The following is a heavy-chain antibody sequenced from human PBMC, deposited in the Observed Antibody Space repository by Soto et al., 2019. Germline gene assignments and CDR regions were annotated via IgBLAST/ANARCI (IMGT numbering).Heavy chain of an antibody. CDR3: AREGLDSSGPHNWFDP. V-gene: IGHV1-69*06. Sequence: SVKVSCKASGGTFSSYAISWVRQAPGQGLEWMGGIIPIFGAANYAQKFQGRVTITADKSTSTAYMELSSLRSEDTAVYYCAREGLDSSGPHNWFDPWGQGTLVTVSS. J-gene: IGHJ5*02. D-gene: IGHD3-22*01. CDR1: GGTFSSYA. CDR2: IIPIFGAA.